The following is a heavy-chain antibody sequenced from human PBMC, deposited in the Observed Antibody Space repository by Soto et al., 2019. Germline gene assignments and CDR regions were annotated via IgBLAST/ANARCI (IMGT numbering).Heavy chain of an antibody. D-gene: IGHD3-22*01. V-gene: IGHV1-2*04. CDR3: ARGRLGRSSWAIAAPKIAAFDI. Sequence: GASVKVSCKASGYTFTGYYMHWVRQAPGQGLEWMGWINPNSGGTNYAQKFQGWVTMTRDTSISTAYMELSRLRSDDTAVYYCARGRLGRSSWAIAAPKIAAFDIWGQGTLVTVSS. J-gene: IGHJ3*02. CDR1: GYTFTGYY. CDR2: INPNSGGT.